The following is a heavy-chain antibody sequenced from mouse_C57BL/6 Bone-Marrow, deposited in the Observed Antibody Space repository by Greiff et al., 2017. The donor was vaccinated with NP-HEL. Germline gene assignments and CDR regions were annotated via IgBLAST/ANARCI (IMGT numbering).Heavy chain of an antibody. CDR3: ARQPYFDY. CDR2: IYPGDGDT. D-gene: IGHD6-1*01. CDR1: GYAFSSSW. J-gene: IGHJ2*01. V-gene: IGHV1-82*01. Sequence: VQLQQSGPELVKPGASVKISCKASGYAFSSSWMNWVKQRPGTGLEWIGRIYPGDGDTNYNGKFKGKATLTADTSSSTAYMQLSSLTSADSAVYFGARQPYFDYWGQGTTLTVSS.